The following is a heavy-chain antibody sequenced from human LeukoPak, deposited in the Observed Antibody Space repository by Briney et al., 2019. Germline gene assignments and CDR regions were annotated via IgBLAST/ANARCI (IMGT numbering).Heavy chain of an antibody. CDR3: ARGLTGYYYGSGSYYNVAGVYNWFDP. Sequence: SETLSLTCTVSGGSISSGDYYWSWIRQPPGKGLEWIGYIYYSGSTYYNPSLKSRVTISVDTSKNQFSLKLSSVTAADTAMYYCARGLTGYYYGSGSYYNVAGVYNWFDPWGQGTLVTVSS. CDR1: GGSISSGDYY. D-gene: IGHD3-10*01. V-gene: IGHV4-30-4*01. J-gene: IGHJ5*02. CDR2: IYYSGST.